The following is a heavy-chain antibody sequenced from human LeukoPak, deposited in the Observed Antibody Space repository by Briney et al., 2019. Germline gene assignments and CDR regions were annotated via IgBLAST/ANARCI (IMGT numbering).Heavy chain of an antibody. D-gene: IGHD3-10*01. CDR3: AKMSGVVWFGELRLPFDS. CDR2: VAFDGKNK. CDR1: GFTFSSYA. V-gene: IGHV3-30*18. J-gene: IGHJ4*02. Sequence: PGGSLRLSCVVSGFTFSSYAMHWVRQAPGKGLDWVAVVAFDGKNKYYADSVKGRFTISRDNSGNMLSLQMNSLRADDTAVYFCAKMSGVVWFGELRLPFDSWGQGTLVTVSS.